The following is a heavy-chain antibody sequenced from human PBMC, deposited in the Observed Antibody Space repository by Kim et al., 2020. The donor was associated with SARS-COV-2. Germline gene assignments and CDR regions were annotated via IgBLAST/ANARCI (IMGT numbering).Heavy chain of an antibody. CDR1: GYTFTSYG. V-gene: IGHV1-18*01. CDR2: ISAYNGNT. D-gene: IGHD3-22*01. Sequence: ASVKVSCKASGYTFTSYGISWVRQAPGQGLEWMGWISAYNGNTNYAQKLQGRVTMTTDTSTSTAYMELRSLRSDDTAVYYCARVKPTMYYYDSSGSLDYWGQGTLVTVSS. CDR3: ARVKPTMYYYDSSGSLDY. J-gene: IGHJ4*02.